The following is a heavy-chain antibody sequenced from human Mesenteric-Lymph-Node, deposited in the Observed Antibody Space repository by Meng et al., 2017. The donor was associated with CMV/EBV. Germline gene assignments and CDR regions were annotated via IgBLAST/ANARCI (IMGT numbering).Heavy chain of an antibody. Sequence: GESLKISCAASGFTFSDYYMGCIRQAPGKGLEWISSITSTGFISYVDSVKGRFTISRDNAKSSLSLHLSSLRAEDTALYYCASEVGHCATASCFDSWGQGTLVTVSS. CDR1: GFTFSDYY. J-gene: IGHJ4*02. D-gene: IGHD2-2*01. CDR3: ASEVGHCATASCFDS. V-gene: IGHV3-69-1*01. CDR2: ITSTGFI.